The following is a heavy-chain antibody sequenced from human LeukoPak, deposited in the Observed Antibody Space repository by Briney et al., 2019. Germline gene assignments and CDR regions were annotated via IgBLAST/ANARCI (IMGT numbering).Heavy chain of an antibody. Sequence: GGSLRLSCAASGFQLRNYGMSWVRRPPGKGLEWISGITDSGHDKYYVDSVKGRFTISRDNSNNTLFLQMKSLRVEDTAIYYCAKMRSSGTNWFDPWGQGTLVSVSS. CDR3: AKMRSSGTNWFDP. J-gene: IGHJ5*02. CDR2: ITDSGHDK. V-gene: IGHV3-23*01. CDR1: GFQLRNYG. D-gene: IGHD1-14*01.